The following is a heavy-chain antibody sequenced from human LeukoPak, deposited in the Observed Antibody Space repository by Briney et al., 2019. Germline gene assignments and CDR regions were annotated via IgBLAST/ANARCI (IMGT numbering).Heavy chain of an antibody. V-gene: IGHV1-69*13. CDR2: IIPIFGTA. CDR1: GGTFSSYA. D-gene: IGHD2-8*01. CDR3: ARDRGYCTNGVCYGGYYYYYGMDV. J-gene: IGHJ6*02. Sequence: GASVKVSCKASGGTFSSYAISWVRQAPGQGLEWMGGIIPIFGTANYAQKFQGRVTITADESTSTAYMELSSLRSEDTAVYYCARDRGYCTNGVCYGGYYYYYGMDVWGQGTTVTVSS.